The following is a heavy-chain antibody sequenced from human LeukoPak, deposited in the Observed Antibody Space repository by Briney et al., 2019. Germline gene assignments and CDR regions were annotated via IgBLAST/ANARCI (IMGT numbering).Heavy chain of an antibody. D-gene: IGHD2-2*01. CDR2: INQDGSEK. CDR3: APHCSASCPDY. CDR1: GFTFNIYW. Sequence: PGGSLRLSCAASGFTFNIYWMSWVRQTPGKGLEWVANINQDGSEKYYVDSVKGRFTISRDNARNSLYLQMNSLRTEDTSVYYCAPHCSASCPDYWGQGTLVTVSS. J-gene: IGHJ4*02. V-gene: IGHV3-7*01.